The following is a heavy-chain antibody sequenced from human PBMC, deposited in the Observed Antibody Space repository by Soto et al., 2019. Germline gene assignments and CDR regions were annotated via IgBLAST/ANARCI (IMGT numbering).Heavy chain of an antibody. J-gene: IGHJ4*02. V-gene: IGHV4-39*01. CDR2: IYYRGNT. D-gene: IGHD3-9*01. CDR1: GDSINRGSYY. Sequence: PXXTLSLTCSVSGDSINRGSYYWGCIRQPPGKGLEWIGSIYYRGNTYYNPSLKTRVTISLDKSKSQFSLKLNSVTAADSAVYFCARLEGLATISYYFDYWGQGTLVTVSS. CDR3: ARLEGLATISYYFDY.